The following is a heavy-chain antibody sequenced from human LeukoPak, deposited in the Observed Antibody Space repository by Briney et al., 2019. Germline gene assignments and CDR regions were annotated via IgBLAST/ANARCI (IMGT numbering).Heavy chain of an antibody. CDR1: GGSISSSSYY. J-gene: IGHJ4*02. Sequence: SETLSLTCTVSGGSISSSSYYWSWIRQPPGKGLEWIGEINHSGSTNYNPSLKSRVTISVDTSKNQFSLKLSSVTAADTAVYYCARVRHWGQGTLVTVSS. CDR3: ARVRH. CDR2: INHSGST. V-gene: IGHV4-39*07.